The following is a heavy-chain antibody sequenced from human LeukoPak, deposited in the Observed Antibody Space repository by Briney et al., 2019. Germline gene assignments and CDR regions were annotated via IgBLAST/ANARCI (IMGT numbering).Heavy chain of an antibody. V-gene: IGHV3-21*01. CDR2: ISRTSEYI. Sequence: GGSLRLSCAASGFTFSSYSMNWVRQAPGKGLEWVSSISRTSEYIHYADSVRGRFAISRDNAKNSVYLQMNSLRAEDTAVYFCAGGGDFDCWGQGILVTVSA. J-gene: IGHJ4*02. CDR3: AGGGDFDC. D-gene: IGHD3-16*01. CDR1: GFTFSSYS.